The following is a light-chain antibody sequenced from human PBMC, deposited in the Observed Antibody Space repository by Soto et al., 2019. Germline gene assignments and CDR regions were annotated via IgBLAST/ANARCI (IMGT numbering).Light chain of an antibody. CDR1: SSNIGAGFD. CDR3: QSYDNSLSGHVV. J-gene: IGLJ2*01. Sequence: VLTQPPSVSGAPGQWVTIPCTGSSSNIGAGFDVHWYQQLPGTAPKLLIYANNNRPSGVPDRFSGSKSGTSASLAITGLQAEDEADYYCQSYDNSLSGHVVFGGGTKVTVL. CDR2: ANN. V-gene: IGLV1-40*01.